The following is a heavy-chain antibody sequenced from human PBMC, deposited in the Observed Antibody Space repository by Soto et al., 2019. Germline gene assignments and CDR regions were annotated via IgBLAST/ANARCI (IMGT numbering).Heavy chain of an antibody. CDR1: GFTFSSYA. D-gene: IGHD6-19*01. CDR2: ISSNGGST. CDR3: ARIESVAGTYDY. J-gene: IGHJ4*02. Sequence: HPGGSLRLSCAASGFTFSSYAMHWVRQAPGKGLEYVSAISSNGGSTYYANSVKGRFTISRDNSKNTLYLQMGSLRAEDMAVYYCARIESVAGTYDYWGQGTLVTVSS. V-gene: IGHV3-64*01.